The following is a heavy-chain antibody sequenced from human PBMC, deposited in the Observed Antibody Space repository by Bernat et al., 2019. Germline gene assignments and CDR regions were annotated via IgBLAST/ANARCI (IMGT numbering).Heavy chain of an antibody. Sequence: QVQLQESGPGLVKPSETLSLTCTVSGGSISSYYWSWIRQPPGKGLEWIGSMYFDGSTYYNPSLKSRVTISADTSKTQLSLKLASVTAADTAVYYCASRARDGRNYDYFDYWGQGTPVTVSS. CDR3: ASRARDGRNYDYFDY. V-gene: IGHV4-59*05. CDR1: GGSISSYY. J-gene: IGHJ4*02. CDR2: MYFDGST. D-gene: IGHD5-24*01.